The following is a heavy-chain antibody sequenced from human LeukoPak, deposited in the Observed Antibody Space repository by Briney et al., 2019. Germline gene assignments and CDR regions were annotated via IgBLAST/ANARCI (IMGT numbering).Heavy chain of an antibody. CDR2: IYYSGST. CDR3: ARHPVVTATGAFDY. D-gene: IGHD2-21*02. J-gene: IGHJ4*02. CDR1: GGSISSSSYY. V-gene: IGHV4-39*07. Sequence: SETLSLTCTVSGGSISSSSYYWGWIRQPPGKGLEWIGSIYYSGSTYYNPSLKSRVTISVDRSKNQFSLKLSSVTAADTAVYYCARHPVVTATGAFDYWGQGTLVTVSS.